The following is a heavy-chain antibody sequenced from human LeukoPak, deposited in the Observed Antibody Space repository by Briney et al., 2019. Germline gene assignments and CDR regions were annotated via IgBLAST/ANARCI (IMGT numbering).Heavy chain of an antibody. CDR1: GFTFSSYA. Sequence: PGRSLRLSCAASGFTFSSYAMHWVRQAPGKGLEWVSGISWNSGSIGYADSVKGRFTISRDNAKNSLYLQMNSLRAEDTALYYCAKDQTSGRLYGYFDYWGQGTLVTVSS. CDR3: AKDQTSGRLYGYFDY. V-gene: IGHV3-9*01. J-gene: IGHJ4*02. CDR2: ISWNSGSI. D-gene: IGHD6-19*01.